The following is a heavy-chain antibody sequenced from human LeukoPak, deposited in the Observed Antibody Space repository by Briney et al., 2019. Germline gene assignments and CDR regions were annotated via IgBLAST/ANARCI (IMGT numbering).Heavy chain of an antibody. J-gene: IGHJ4*02. Sequence: GASVKVSCKASGYTFTSYYMHWVRQAPGQGLEWMGGIIPIFGTANYAQKFQGRVTITADESTSTAYMELSSLRSEDTAVYYCARDPGIAVAGFDYWGQGTLVTVSS. D-gene: IGHD6-19*01. CDR2: IIPIFGTA. CDR1: GYTFTSYY. CDR3: ARDPGIAVAGFDY. V-gene: IGHV1-69*13.